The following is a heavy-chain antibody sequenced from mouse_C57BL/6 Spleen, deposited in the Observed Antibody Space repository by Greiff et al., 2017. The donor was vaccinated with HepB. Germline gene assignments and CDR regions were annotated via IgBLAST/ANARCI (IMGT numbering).Heavy chain of an antibody. CDR2: IWTGGGT. CDR1: GFSLTSYA. J-gene: IGHJ4*01. CDR3: ARNSGTTVVAPYYAMDY. Sequence: VKLMESGPGLVAPSQSLSITCTVSGFSLTSYAISWVRQPPGKGLEWLGVIWTGGGTSYNSALKSRLSISKDNSKSQVFLKMNSLQTDDTARYYCARNSGTTVVAPYYAMDYWGQGTSVTVSS. V-gene: IGHV2-9-1*01. D-gene: IGHD1-1*01.